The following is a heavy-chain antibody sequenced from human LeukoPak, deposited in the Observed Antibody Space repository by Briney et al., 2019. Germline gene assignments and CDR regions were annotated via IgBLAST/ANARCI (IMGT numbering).Heavy chain of an antibody. CDR1: EFTFSSYS. D-gene: IGHD3-22*01. CDR2: ISSSSSYI. Sequence: GGSLRLSCAASEFTFSSYSMNWVRQAPGKGLEWVSSISSSSSYIYYADSVKGRFTISRDNAKNSLYLQMNRLRAEDTAVYYCARGPSSGYPYYFDYWGQGTLVTVSS. CDR3: ARGPSSGYPYYFDY. J-gene: IGHJ4*02. V-gene: IGHV3-21*01.